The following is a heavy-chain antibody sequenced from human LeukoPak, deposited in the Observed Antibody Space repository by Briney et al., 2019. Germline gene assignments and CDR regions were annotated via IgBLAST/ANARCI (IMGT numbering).Heavy chain of an antibody. J-gene: IGHJ4*02. CDR3: ARGSSPHSFDY. CDR2: INHSGST. D-gene: IGHD1-26*01. CDR1: GGSFSGYY. Sequence: SETLSLTCAVYGGSFSGYYWSWIRQPPGKGLEWIGEINHSGSTNYNPSLKSRVTISVDTSKNQFSLKLSSVTAADTAVYYCARGSSPHSFDYWGQGTLVTVSS. V-gene: IGHV4-34*01.